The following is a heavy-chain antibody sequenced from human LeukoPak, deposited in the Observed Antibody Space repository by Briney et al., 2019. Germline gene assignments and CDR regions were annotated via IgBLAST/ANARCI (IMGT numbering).Heavy chain of an antibody. CDR1: GFIFSTYE. CDR2: ISSSGSTI. V-gene: IGHV3-48*03. J-gene: IGHJ4*02. CDR3: ARVADYYDSSGYYYAYFDY. Sequence: QPGGSQRLSCAASGFIFSTYEMNWVRQAPGKGLEWVSYISSSGSTIYYADSVKGRSTISRDNAKNSLYLQMNSLRAEDTAVYYCARVADYYDSSGYYYAYFDYWGQGTLVTVSS. D-gene: IGHD3-22*01.